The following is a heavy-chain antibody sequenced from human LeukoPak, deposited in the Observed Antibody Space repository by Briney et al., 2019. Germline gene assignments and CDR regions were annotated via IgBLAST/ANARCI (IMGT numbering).Heavy chain of an antibody. J-gene: IGHJ3*02. Sequence: ASVKVSCKASGYTFTGYYMHWVRQAPGQGLEWMGWINPNSGGTNYAQKFQGRVTMTRDTSISTAYMELSRLRSDDTAVYYCATHTISGVVTYAFQMWGRGTLVTVSS. V-gene: IGHV1-2*02. CDR2: INPNSGGT. CDR1: GYTFTGYY. CDR3: ATHTISGVVTYAFQM. D-gene: IGHD3-3*01.